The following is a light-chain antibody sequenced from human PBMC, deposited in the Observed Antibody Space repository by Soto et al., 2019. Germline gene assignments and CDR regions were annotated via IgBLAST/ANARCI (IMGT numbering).Light chain of an antibody. J-gene: IGLJ2*01. V-gene: IGLV1-44*01. CDR2: NNN. Sequence: QSVLTQPPSASGTPGQRATISCSGSTSNIGSKTVSWYQQLPGSAPRVLIYNNNERPSGVPDRFSGSKSGTSASLAISGLQSEDEADYYCATWDDSLPAVFGGGTKVTVL. CDR1: TSNIGSKT. CDR3: ATWDDSLPAV.